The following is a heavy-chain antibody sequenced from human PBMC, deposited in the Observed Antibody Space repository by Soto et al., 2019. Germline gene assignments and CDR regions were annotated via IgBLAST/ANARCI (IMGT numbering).Heavy chain of an antibody. CDR2: INGGNGNI. CDR3: ARELAAPGTTFDY. D-gene: IGHD6-13*01. V-gene: IGHV1-3*01. J-gene: IGHJ4*02. Sequence: QVQLVQSGAEVKKPGASVKVSCKASGFAFTTYSLHWVRQAPGQRLEWMAWINGGNGNIEYSQKFQNRVTITRDTSASTVYMELSSLRSEDTAVYYCARELAAPGTTFDYWGQGALVTVSS. CDR1: GFAFTTYS.